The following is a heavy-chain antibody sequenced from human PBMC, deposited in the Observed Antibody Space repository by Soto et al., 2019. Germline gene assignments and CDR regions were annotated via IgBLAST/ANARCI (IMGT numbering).Heavy chain of an antibody. CDR1: GGSFSGYY. Sequence: SETLSLTCAVYGGSFSGYYWTWIRQPPGKGLEWIGEINHSGGADYNPSLRSRVTISVDTSKNQFSLKLSSVTAADTAVYFCARDLVFHYWGQGTLVTVSS. V-gene: IGHV4-34*01. J-gene: IGHJ4*02. CDR2: INHSGGA. D-gene: IGHD3-9*01. CDR3: ARDLVFHY.